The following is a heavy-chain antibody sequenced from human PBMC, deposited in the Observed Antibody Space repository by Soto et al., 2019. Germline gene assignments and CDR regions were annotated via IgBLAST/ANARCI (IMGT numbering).Heavy chain of an antibody. CDR2: ISSNGGST. D-gene: IGHD3-16*02. J-gene: IGHJ4*02. CDR3: AREGGVIVNYYFDY. CDR1: GFTFSSYA. V-gene: IGHV3-64*01. Sequence: GGSLRLSCAASGFTFSSYAMHWVRQAPGKGLEYVSAISSNGGSTYYANSVKGRFTISRDNSKNTLYLQMGSLRAEDMAVYYCAREGGVIVNYYFDYWGQGTLVTVSS.